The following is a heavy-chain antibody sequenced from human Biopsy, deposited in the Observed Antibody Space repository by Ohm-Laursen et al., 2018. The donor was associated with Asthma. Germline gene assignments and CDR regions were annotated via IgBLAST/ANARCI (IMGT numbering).Heavy chain of an antibody. D-gene: IGHD2-2*01. CDR3: ARKAGSCISRTCYSLDF. J-gene: IGHJ4*02. CDR1: GGTFNTYV. V-gene: IGHV1-69*01. Sequence: ESSVKVSCKSLGGTFNTYVIGWVRQAPGQGLEWMGGINSVFGTTTYPQKFQDRVTITADESTSTVYMELSSLRSEDTAVYYCARKAGSCISRTCYSLDFWGQGTLVTVSS. CDR2: INSVFGTT.